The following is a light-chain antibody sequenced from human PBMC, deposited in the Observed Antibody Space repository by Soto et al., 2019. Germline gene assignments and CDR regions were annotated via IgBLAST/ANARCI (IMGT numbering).Light chain of an antibody. J-gene: IGKJ4*01. CDR3: QYFGLT. CDR2: GAS. Sequence: EIVLTQSPGTLSLSPGERATLSCRASQSVSSSYLAWYQQKPGQAPRLLIYGASSRATGIPDRFSGSGSGTEFTLTISSLQPDDFATYYCQYFGLTFGGGTKVDIK. V-gene: IGKV3-20*01. CDR1: QSVSSSY.